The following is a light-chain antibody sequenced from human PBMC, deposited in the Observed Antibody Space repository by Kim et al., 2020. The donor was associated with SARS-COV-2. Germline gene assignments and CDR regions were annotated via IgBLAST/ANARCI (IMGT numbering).Light chain of an antibody. Sequence: TIHCKSSQSFLYNSNNKDYLAWYQQRPGRARKLLIYWASTRESGVPDRFSGSGCGTDFTLTISSLQAEYVAVYYCQQYYRTPPWTFGQGTKVDIK. CDR2: WAS. J-gene: IGKJ1*01. CDR3: QQYYRTPPWT. CDR1: QSFLYNSNNKDY. V-gene: IGKV4-1*01.